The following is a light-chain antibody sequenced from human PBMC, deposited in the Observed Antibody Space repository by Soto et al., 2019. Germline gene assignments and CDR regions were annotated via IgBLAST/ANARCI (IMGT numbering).Light chain of an antibody. Sequence: EIVLTQSPGTLSLSPGERATLSCRASESVSSSSLAWYQQKPGQAPRLLMHGASSRATGIPDRFRGSGSGADFTLTISRVEPEDFAVYYCQHYGTSPEVTFGQGTRLEIK. CDR2: GAS. CDR1: ESVSSSS. J-gene: IGKJ5*01. CDR3: QHYGTSPEVT. V-gene: IGKV3-20*01.